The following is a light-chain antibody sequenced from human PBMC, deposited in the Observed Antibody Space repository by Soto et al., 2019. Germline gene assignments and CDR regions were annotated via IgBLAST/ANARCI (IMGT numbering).Light chain of an antibody. Sequence: MYNSPSTLSASVGDRVTITFRASQSMSSVLAWYQQKLGRAPRLLIYDASSLESGVPSRFSGSGYGTEFTLTISILHPADFATYYCQQYHTYSSPTSCGGT. CDR1: QSMSSV. CDR3: QQYHTYSSPT. J-gene: IGKJ4*01. V-gene: IGKV1-5*01. CDR2: DAS.